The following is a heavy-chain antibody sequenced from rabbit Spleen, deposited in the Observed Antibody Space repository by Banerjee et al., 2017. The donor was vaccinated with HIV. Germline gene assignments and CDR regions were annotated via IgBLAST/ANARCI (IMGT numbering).Heavy chain of an antibody. D-gene: IGHD1-1*01. V-gene: IGHV1S45*01. CDR1: GFSFSNKAV. CDR3: VREVYHILGL. J-gene: IGHJ4*01. CDR2: INAITGKA. Sequence: QQRLVESGGGLVKPGASLTLTCKASGFSFSNKAVMCWVRQAPGKGLDWIACINAITGKAVYARWAKGRFTFSKTSSTTVTLQMTSLTAANTATYFCVREVYHILGLWGPGTLVTVS.